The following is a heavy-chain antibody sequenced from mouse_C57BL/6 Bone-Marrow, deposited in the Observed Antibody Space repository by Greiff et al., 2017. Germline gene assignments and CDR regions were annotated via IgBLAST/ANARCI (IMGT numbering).Heavy chain of an antibody. J-gene: IGHJ1*03. D-gene: IGHD1-1*01. CDR1: GFTFSDYY. CDR2: INYDGSST. CDR3: ARDQDYYGSSYWYFDV. V-gene: IGHV5-16*01. Sequence: EVNVVESEGGLVQPGSSMKLSCTASGFTFSDYYMAWVRQVPEKGLECVANINYDGSSTYYLDSLKSRFIISRDNAKNILYLQMSSLKSEDTATYYCARDQDYYGSSYWYFDVWGTGTTVTVSS.